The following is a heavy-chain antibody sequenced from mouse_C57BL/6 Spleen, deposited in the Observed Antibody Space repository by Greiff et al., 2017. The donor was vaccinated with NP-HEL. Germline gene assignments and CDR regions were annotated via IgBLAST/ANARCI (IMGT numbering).Heavy chain of an antibody. CDR1: GYTFTSYW. D-gene: IGHD2-2*01. V-gene: IGHV1-69*01. J-gene: IGHJ2*01. CDR3: ARSGGYDPYYFDY. CDR2: IDPSDSYT. Sequence: QVQLQQPGAELVMPGASVKLSCKASGYTFTSYWMHWVKQRPGQGLEWIGEIDPSDSYTNYNQKFKGKSTLTVDKSSSTAYMQLSSLTSEDSAVYYCARSGGYDPYYFDYWGQGTTPTVSS.